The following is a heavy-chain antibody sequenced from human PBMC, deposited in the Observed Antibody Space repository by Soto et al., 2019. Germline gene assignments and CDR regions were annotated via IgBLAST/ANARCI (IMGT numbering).Heavy chain of an antibody. V-gene: IGHV3-74*03. CDR2: IIGDGSST. CDR1: GFAFSGYW. D-gene: IGHD3-10*01. J-gene: IGHJ6*02. CDR3: ARDSAYGMDV. Sequence: GGSLRLSCAASGFAFSGYWMHWVRQAPGKGLVWVSRIIGDGSSTTYADSVKGRFTISRDNAKNTLYLQMNSLRAEDTAVYYCARDSAYGMDVWRQGTTVTVSS.